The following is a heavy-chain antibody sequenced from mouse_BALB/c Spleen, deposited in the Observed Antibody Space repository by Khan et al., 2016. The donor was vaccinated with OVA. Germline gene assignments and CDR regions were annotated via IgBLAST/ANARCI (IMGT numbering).Heavy chain of an antibody. Sequence: EVQLQESGPGLVKPSQSLSLTCTVTGYSITSGYAWNWIRQFPGNKLEWMGYISYSGGTSYNPSLKSRISITRDTSKNQFFMQLNSLTTADTATYYCARGNYYGYYFDYWGQGTTLTVSS. CDR2: ISYSGGT. CDR3: ARGNYYGYYFDY. J-gene: IGHJ2*01. CDR1: GYSITSGYA. D-gene: IGHD1-1*01. V-gene: IGHV3-2*02.